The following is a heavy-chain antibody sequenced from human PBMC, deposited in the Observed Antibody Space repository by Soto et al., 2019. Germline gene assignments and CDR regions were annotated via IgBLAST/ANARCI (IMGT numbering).Heavy chain of an antibody. D-gene: IGHD3-3*01. CDR3: AKVFWEMAAIDPFDR. J-gene: IGHJ5*02. CDR2: ISADGTTT. V-gene: IGHV3-23*01. Sequence: EVQLLESGGGLVQPGGSLRLSCVASGFSFSNYAMSWVRQAPGKGLEWVSSISADGTTTYDADSVKGRFTISRDSSKIMRYLQMNSLRVEDTAEYFCAKVFWEMAAIDPFDRWGQGTLVTVSS. CDR1: GFSFSNYA.